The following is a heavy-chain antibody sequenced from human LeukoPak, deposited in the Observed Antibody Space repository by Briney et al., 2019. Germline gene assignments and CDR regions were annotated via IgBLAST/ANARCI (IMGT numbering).Heavy chain of an antibody. CDR2: ISRSSTYI. V-gene: IGHV3-21*01. CDR1: GFTFSSYS. D-gene: IGHD1-26*01. Sequence: PGGSLRLSCAASGFTFSSYSMNWVRQAPGKGLEWVSSISRSSTYIYYADSVKGRFTISRDNAKNSLYLQMNSLRADDTALYYCARDERIVEAIYAFDIWGQGTMVTVSS. J-gene: IGHJ3*02. CDR3: ARDERIVEAIYAFDI.